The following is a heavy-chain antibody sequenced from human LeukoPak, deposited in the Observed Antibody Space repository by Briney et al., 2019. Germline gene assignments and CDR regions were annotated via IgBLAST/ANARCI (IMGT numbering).Heavy chain of an antibody. V-gene: IGHV4-31*03. Sequence: SETLSLTCTVSGASIGSGTDYWSWIRQHPGKGLEWIGYISYSGTTYYNPSLKSRVTISVDTSKTQLSLKLTSVTAADTAVYYCARDPHDWGSRRYGMDVWGQGITVTVSS. CDR1: GASIGSGTDY. J-gene: IGHJ6*02. CDR3: ARDPHDWGSRRYGMDV. CDR2: ISYSGTT. D-gene: IGHD3-16*01.